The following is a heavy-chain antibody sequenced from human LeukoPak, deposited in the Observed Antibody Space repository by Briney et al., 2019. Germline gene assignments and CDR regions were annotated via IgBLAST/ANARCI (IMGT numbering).Heavy chain of an antibody. V-gene: IGHV1-3*01. CDR1: GYTFTSYA. J-gene: IGHJ4*02. D-gene: IGHD3-10*01. Sequence: ASVKVSCKTSGYTFTSYAIHWVRQAPGQRLEWMGWINAGNGNTKYSQKSQGRLTITRDTSATTAYMELSSLRSEDTAVYYCTSGLLWFGELGPPDYWGQGTLVTVSS. CDR2: INAGNGNT. CDR3: TSGLLWFGELGPPDY.